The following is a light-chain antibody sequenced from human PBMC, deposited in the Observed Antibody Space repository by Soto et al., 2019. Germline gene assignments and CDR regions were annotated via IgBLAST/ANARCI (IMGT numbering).Light chain of an antibody. V-gene: IGKV1-5*03. CDR1: QSISYW. CDR3: QQYNRYSWT. Sequence: DIQMTQSPSTLSASVGDRVTITCRASQSISYWLAWYQQKPDKAPNLLIYKASSLKSGVPSRFSGSGSGTEFTLTISSLQADDFATYYCQQYNRYSWTFGQGTKVEIK. J-gene: IGKJ1*01. CDR2: KAS.